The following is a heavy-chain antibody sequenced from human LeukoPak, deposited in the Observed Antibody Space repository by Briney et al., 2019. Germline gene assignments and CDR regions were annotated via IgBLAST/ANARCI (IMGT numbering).Heavy chain of an antibody. J-gene: IGHJ4*02. CDR1: GDSVSSNSAT. D-gene: IGHD6-13*01. V-gene: IGHV6-1*01. Sequence: SQTLSRTCAISGDSVSSNSATWTWIRQSPSRGLEWLGRTYYRSKWYNDYAVSVKSRITINPDTSKNQFSLQLNSVTPEDTAVYYCARGSSSSSWYFDYWGQGTLVVVSS. CDR3: ARGSSSSSWYFDY. CDR2: TYYRSKWYN.